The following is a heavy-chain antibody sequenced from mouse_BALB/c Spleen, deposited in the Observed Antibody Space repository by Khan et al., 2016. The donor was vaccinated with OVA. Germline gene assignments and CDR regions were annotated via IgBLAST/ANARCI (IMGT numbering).Heavy chain of an antibody. V-gene: IGHV1S81*02. Sequence: QVQLQQPGAELVKAGASVKMSCKASGYTFTSYWMHWVKQRLGQGLEWFAETNPTNGRTYYNEKFKSKATLTVDKSSSTAYMLLSGPTFEDSAVYYCARNKKIVATYFDYWGQGTTRTVSS. CDR3: ARNKKIVATYFDY. CDR2: TNPTNGRT. J-gene: IGHJ2*01. CDR1: GYTFTSYW. D-gene: IGHD1-1*01.